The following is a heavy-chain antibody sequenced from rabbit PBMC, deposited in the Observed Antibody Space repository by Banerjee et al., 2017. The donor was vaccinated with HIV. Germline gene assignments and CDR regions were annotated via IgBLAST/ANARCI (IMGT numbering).Heavy chain of an antibody. CDR3: TRAYNSGWGGYFNL. CDR1: GFDFSSNA. Sequence: QQQLEESGGGLVKPEGSLTLTCKASGFDFSSNAMCWVRQAPGKGLEWIASVDAGDGTTYYASWVNGRFTVSLDNAQNTVFLQMTSLTPADTATYFCTRAYNSGWGGYFNLWGQGTLVTVS. J-gene: IGHJ4*01. V-gene: IGHV1S47*01. D-gene: IGHD4-1*01. CDR2: VDAGDGTT.